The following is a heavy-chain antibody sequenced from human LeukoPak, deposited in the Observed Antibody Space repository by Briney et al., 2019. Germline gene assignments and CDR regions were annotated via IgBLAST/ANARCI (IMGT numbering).Heavy chain of an antibody. CDR2: ISGGGGAT. CDR1: GFPFSSYA. V-gene: IGHV3-23*01. CDR3: ANNWYFDL. Sequence: GGSLRLSCAASGFPFSSYAMTWVRQAPGKGLEWLSAISGGGGATYYTDSVKGRFTISRDNSKNTLYLQMNSLRAEDTALYYCANNWYFDLWGRGTLVTVSS. J-gene: IGHJ2*01.